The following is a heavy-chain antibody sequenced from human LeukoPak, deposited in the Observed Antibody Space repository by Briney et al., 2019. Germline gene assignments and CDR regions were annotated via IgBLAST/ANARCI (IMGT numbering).Heavy chain of an antibody. CDR2: ITGDGSST. J-gene: IGHJ2*01. CDR1: GFTFSTYW. D-gene: IGHD4-17*01. V-gene: IGHV3-74*01. Sequence: PGGSLRLSCAASGFTFSTYWMHWVRQVPGKGLVWVSRITGDGSSTTYADSVKGRFTISRDNAKNTVFLQMISLRAEDTAVYYCARDTGWYFDLWGRGTLVTVFS. CDR3: ARDTGWYFDL.